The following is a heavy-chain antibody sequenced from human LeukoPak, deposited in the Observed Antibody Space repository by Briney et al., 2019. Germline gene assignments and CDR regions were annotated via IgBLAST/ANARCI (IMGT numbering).Heavy chain of an antibody. V-gene: IGHV3-53*01. CDR2: NSGGST. J-gene: IGHJ3*02. CDR1: GFTVSSNY. Sequence: GGSLRLSCAASGFTVSSNYMTWVRQAPGKGLEWVSINSGGSTSYADSVKGRFTISRDNSKNTLYLQMNSLRAEETAAYYCAKHLLGSCSAGTCGAFDIWGQGTMVTVSS. D-gene: IGHD2-15*01. CDR3: AKHLLGSCSAGTCGAFDI.